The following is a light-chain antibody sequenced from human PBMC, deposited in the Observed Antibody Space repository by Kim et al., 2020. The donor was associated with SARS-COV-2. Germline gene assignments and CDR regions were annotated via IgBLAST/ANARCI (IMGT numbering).Light chain of an antibody. V-gene: IGKV1-39*01. Sequence: AYVEDRVTITCRSSRSINKYLNWYQQKLGKAPKLLITAASSLQSGVPSRFSGSGSGTDFTLTISSLQPEDFATYYCQQSSGTPPTFGQGTKVDIK. J-gene: IGKJ2*01. CDR1: RSINKY. CDR3: QQSSGTPPT. CDR2: AAS.